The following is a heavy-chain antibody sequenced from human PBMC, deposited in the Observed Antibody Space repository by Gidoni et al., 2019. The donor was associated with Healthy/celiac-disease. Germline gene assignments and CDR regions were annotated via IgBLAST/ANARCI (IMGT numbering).Heavy chain of an antibody. CDR1: GGSISSSSYY. D-gene: IGHD1-1*01. J-gene: IGHJ5*02. Sequence: QLQLQESGPGLVKPSETLSLTCTVSGGSISSSSYYWGWIRQPPGKGLEWIGSIYYSGSTYYNPSLKSRVTISVDTSKNQFSLKLSSVTAADTAVYYCARLAPGGLENWFDPWGQGTLVTVSS. CDR3: ARLAPGGLENWFDP. CDR2: IYYSGST. V-gene: IGHV4-39*01.